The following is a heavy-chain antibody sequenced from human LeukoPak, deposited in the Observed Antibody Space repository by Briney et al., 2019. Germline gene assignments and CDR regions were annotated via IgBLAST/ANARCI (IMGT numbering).Heavy chain of an antibody. CDR2: ISWNSGSI. J-gene: IGHJ5*02. V-gene: IGHV3-9*01. CDR1: GFTFDDYA. CDR3: VSGSEFDP. Sequence: PGGSLRLSCAASGFTFDDYAMHWVRQAPGKGLEWVSGISWNSGSIGYADSVKGRFTISRDNAKNSLYLQMNSLRAEDTAVYYCVSGSEFDPWGQGTLVIVSS. D-gene: IGHD3-10*01.